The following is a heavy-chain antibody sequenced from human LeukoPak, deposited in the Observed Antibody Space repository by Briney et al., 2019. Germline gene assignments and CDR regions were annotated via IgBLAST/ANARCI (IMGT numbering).Heavy chain of an antibody. J-gene: IGHJ5*02. Sequence: GGSLRLSCAASGFTFKNYAMSWVRQAPGKGLEWVSGISGSGDSTYYADSVKGRFTISRDNSKNTLYLQMNSLRAEDTALYYCAKGHLAVASWGQGSLVTVSS. V-gene: IGHV3-23*01. CDR1: GFTFKNYA. CDR3: AKGHLAVAS. D-gene: IGHD6-19*01. CDR2: ISGSGDST.